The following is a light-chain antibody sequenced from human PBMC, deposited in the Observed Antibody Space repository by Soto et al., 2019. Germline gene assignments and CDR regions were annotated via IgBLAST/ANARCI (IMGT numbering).Light chain of an antibody. CDR2: GAS. CDR3: QQYGSSGT. V-gene: IGKV3-20*01. Sequence: EIVLTQSPATLSSSPGERATLSCRASQSIDTYLAWYQQKPGQAPRLLIYGASNRATGIPDRFSGSGSGTDFTLTISRLEPEDFAVYYCQQYGSSGTFGQGTKVDI. CDR1: QSIDTY. J-gene: IGKJ1*01.